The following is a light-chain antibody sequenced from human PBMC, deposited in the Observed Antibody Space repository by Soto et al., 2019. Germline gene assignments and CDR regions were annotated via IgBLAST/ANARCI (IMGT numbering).Light chain of an antibody. V-gene: IGKV1-5*01. CDR2: DAT. J-gene: IGKJ5*01. Sequence: DIQKTQYPSTLAASVGDRVTITCRASQSINRWLAWYQQKPGKAPKVLIWDATTLHRGVSSRFSGSGVGTEFTLTLSSLQPDDLATAYCQQSHCHPPITFGQGTRVEI. CDR1: QSINRW. CDR3: QQSHCHPPIT.